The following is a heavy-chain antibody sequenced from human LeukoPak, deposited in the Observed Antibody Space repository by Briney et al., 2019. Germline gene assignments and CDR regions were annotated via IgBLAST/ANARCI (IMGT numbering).Heavy chain of an antibody. J-gene: IGHJ6*03. CDR2: INGNSDSI. CDR1: GFTFDDYA. V-gene: IGHV3-9*01. D-gene: IGHD1-26*01. Sequence: PGGSLRLSCAVSGFTFDDYAMHWVRQVPGKGLEWVSGINGNSDSIGYADSVKGRFTTSRDNAKNSLYLQMNSLRAEDTAVYYCARKGGATTYGYYYYYMDVWGKGTTVTISS. CDR3: ARKGGATTYGYYYYYMDV.